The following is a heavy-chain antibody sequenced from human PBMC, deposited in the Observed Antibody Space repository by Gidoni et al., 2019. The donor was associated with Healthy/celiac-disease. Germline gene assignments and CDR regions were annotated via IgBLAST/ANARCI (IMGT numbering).Heavy chain of an antibody. J-gene: IGHJ4*02. V-gene: IGHV4-59*01. CDR1: GGSISSYY. Sequence: QVQLQYSCPGLVQPSETLSLTCTVSGGSISSYYWSWIRQPPGKGLEWIGYIYYSGSTNYNPSLKSRVTISVDTSKNQFSLKLSSVTAADTAVYYCARRYCSSTSCSPYYFDYWGQGTLVTVSS. CDR3: ARRYCSSTSCSPYYFDY. D-gene: IGHD2-2*01. CDR2: IYYSGST.